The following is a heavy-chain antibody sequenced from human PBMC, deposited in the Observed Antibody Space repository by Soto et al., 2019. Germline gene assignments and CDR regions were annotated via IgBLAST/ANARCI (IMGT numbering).Heavy chain of an antibody. V-gene: IGHV3-23*01. J-gene: IGHJ4*02. CDR2: ISGSGGST. D-gene: IGHD5-12*01. CDR3: AKDRETYSGYGDYFDY. Sequence: GGSLRLSCAASGITFSSYAMSWVRQGPGKGLEWVSGISGSGGSTYYADSVKGRFTISRDNSKNTLYLQMNSLRAEDTAVYYCAKDRETYSGYGDYFDYWGQGTLVTVSS. CDR1: GITFSSYA.